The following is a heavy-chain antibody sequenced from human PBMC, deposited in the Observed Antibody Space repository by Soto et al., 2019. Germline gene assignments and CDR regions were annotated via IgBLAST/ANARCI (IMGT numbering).Heavy chain of an antibody. D-gene: IGHD3-22*01. CDR2: ISSDGSNK. Sequence: GGSLRLSCAASGFSFTSYGMHWVRQAPGKGLDWVALISSDGSNKYYPDSVKGRFTISRDNSKNTLYLQMNSLRSEDTAVYYCARFYYDSSGYLPSPYYYYYGMDVWGQGTTVTVSS. J-gene: IGHJ6*02. CDR1: GFSFTSYG. CDR3: ARFYYDSSGYLPSPYYYYYGMDV. V-gene: IGHV3-30*03.